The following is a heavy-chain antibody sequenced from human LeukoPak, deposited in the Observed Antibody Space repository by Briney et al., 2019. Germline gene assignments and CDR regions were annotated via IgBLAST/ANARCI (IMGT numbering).Heavy chain of an antibody. D-gene: IGHD5-18*01. Sequence: GRSLRLSCAASGFTFNIYDMHWVRQAPGKGLEWVAVISYDGSNKYYADSVKGRFTISRDNSKNTLYLQMNSLRAEDTAVYYCAKDPAAMAHWYFDLWGRGTLVTVSS. CDR2: ISYDGSNK. V-gene: IGHV3-30*18. CDR1: GFTFNIYD. CDR3: AKDPAAMAHWYFDL. J-gene: IGHJ2*01.